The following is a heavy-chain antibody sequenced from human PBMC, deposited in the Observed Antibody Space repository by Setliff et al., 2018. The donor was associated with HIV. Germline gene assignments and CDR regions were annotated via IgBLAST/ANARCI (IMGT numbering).Heavy chain of an antibody. CDR1: GASISDGTYY. CDR2: IYIRGGTT. CDR3: ARSQETSVAAPEN. Sequence: PSETLSLTCTVSGASISDGTYYWGWIRQPAGKGLEWIGHIYIRGGTTNYRPSLKSRVTISLDTSKNQFSPSLSSVTASEPALYYCARSQETSVAAPENWGQGTMVTVSS. J-gene: IGHJ3*01. V-gene: IGHV4-61*09.